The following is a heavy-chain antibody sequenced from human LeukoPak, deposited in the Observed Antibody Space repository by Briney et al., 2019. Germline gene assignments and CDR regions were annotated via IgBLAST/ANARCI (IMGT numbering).Heavy chain of an antibody. CDR3: APLGVTTWLDY. Sequence: GGSLRLSCAASGFTVSGTYMDWVRQAPGKGLEWVSAISGSGGSTYYADSVKGRFTISRDNSKNTLYLQMNSLRAEDTAVYYCAPLGVTTWLDYWGQGTLVTVSS. CDR1: GFTVSGTY. J-gene: IGHJ4*02. D-gene: IGHD4-17*01. V-gene: IGHV3-23*01. CDR2: ISGSGGST.